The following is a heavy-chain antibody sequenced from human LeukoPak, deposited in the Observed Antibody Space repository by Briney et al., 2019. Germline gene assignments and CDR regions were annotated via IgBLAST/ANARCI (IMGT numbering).Heavy chain of an antibody. Sequence: PSETLSLTCTVSGGSISSYYWSWIRQPPGKGLEWIGYIYYSGSTNYNPSLKSRVTISVDTSKNQFSLKLSSVTAADTAVYYCARQKRGYSYGRFYYFDYWGQGTLVTVSS. D-gene: IGHD5-18*01. CDR3: ARQKRGYSYGRFYYFDY. CDR1: GGSISSYY. CDR2: IYYSGST. J-gene: IGHJ4*02. V-gene: IGHV4-59*08.